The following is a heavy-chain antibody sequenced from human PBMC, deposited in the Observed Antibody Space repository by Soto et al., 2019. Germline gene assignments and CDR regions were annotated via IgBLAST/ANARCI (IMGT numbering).Heavy chain of an antibody. V-gene: IGHV3-48*02. CDR3: ARAATWGLDV. Sequence: EVHLVEPGGGLVQPGGSLRLSCAASGFTFSLYSMSWVRQAQGKGREWVSYISRSRTGIDYADSVKGRLTISRDEATNSMHLQRNSLRDGYTAVYYCARAATWGLDVWGQGTTVSISS. D-gene: IGHD1-26*01. CDR1: GFTFSLYS. J-gene: IGHJ6*02. CDR2: ISRSRTGI.